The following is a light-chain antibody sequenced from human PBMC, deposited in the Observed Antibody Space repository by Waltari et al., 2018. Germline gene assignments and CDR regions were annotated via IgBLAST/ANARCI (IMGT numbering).Light chain of an antibody. J-gene: IGLJ2*01. CDR1: SSSIGSNA. V-gene: IGLV1-44*01. Sequence: QSVLTQPPSASGTPGQRVTISCSGSSSSIGSNAVTWYQQIPGSAPKPLIHTNNQRPSGVPDRFSGSKSGTSASLAISGLQSEDEADYYCATWDDRLNGQVIGGGTKLTVL. CDR2: TNN. CDR3: ATWDDRLNGQV.